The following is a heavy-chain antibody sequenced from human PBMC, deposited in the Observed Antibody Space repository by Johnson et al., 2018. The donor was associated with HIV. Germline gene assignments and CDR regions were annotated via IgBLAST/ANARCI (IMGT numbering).Heavy chain of an antibody. V-gene: IGHV3-30*03. CDR3: ARAAFYYDPSGYLTRPRAFDI. CDR2: MSYDGSNK. Sequence: QVQLVESGGGVVQPGKSLTLSCVASGLSFSNFGIHWVRQAPGKGPEWVAVMSYDGSNKYYADSVKGRFTISRDNAKNSLYVQMNGLRVEDSALYYCARAAFYYDPSGYLTRPRAFDIWGQGTMVTVSS. D-gene: IGHD3-22*01. CDR1: GLSFSNFG. J-gene: IGHJ3*02.